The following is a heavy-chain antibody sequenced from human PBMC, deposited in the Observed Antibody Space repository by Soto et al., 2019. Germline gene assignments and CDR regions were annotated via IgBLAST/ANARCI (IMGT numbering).Heavy chain of an antibody. CDR3: ARGGHDFWSGPFDY. V-gene: IGHV4-4*07. J-gene: IGHJ4*02. CDR2: IDASGST. Sequence: QGHLQESGPGLVRPSETLSLTCSVSGGSISTYYCNWIRQPAGKGLVRIGRIDASGSTNYNPSLKRRVAMSVDTSKNQFSLKLSSVTAADTARYYCARGGHDFWSGPFDYWGQGTPVNVTS. CDR1: GGSISTYY. D-gene: IGHD3-3*01.